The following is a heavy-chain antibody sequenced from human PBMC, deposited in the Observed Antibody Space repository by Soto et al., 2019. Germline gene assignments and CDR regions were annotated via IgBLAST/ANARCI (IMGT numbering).Heavy chain of an antibody. J-gene: IGHJ4*02. D-gene: IGHD6-13*01. Sequence: PSETLSLTCTVSGGSISSYYWSWIRQPPGKGLEWIGYIYYSGSTNYNPSLKSRVTISVDTSKNQFSLKLSSVTAADTAVYYCARIGSSSWAYYFDYWGQGTLVTVSS. CDR3: ARIGSSSWAYYFDY. CDR1: GGSISSYY. V-gene: IGHV4-59*08. CDR2: IYYSGST.